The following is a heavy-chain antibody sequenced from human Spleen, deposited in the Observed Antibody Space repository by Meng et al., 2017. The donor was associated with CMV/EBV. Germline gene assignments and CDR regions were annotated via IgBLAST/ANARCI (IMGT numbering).Heavy chain of an antibody. CDR1: GDSASSNSAA. Sequence: QVQLQQSGPGLVKPSQTSPLTCSFPGDSASSNSAAWNWIRQSPSRGLEWLGRTFYRSKWSNEYAVSVKSRITINPDTSKNQFFLQLNSVTPEDTAVYYCARGYGPIHSEYNFDYWGQGTLVTASS. V-gene: IGHV6-1*01. CDR2: TFYRSKWSN. CDR3: ARGYGPIHSEYNFDY. D-gene: IGHD1-26*01. J-gene: IGHJ4*02.